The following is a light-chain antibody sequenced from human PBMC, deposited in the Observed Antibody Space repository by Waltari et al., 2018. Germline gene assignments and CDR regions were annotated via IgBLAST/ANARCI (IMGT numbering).Light chain of an antibody. V-gene: IGKV3-20*01. CDR3: QKYDRLPAT. CDR2: GAS. Sequence: EIVLTQSPGTLSLSPGERATLSCRASQGVSRFLAWYQQKPGQAPRLLIYGASTRATGIPDRFSGSGSGTDFSLTISRLEPEDFAVYYCQKYDRLPATFGQGTKVEIK. J-gene: IGKJ1*01. CDR1: QGVSRF.